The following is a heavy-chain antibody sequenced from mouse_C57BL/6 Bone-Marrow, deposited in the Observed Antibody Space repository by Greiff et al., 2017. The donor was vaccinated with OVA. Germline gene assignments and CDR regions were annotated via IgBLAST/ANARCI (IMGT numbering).Heavy chain of an antibody. CDR3: ARSYYSNYDAMDY. J-gene: IGHJ4*01. D-gene: IGHD2-5*01. V-gene: IGHV3-8*01. Sequence: EVKLQQSGPGLAKPSQTLSLTCSVTGYSITSDYWNWIRKFPGNKLEYMGYISYSGSTYYNPSLKSRISITRDTSKNQYYLQLNSVTTEDTATYYGARSYYSNYDAMDYWGQGTSVTVSS. CDR2: ISYSGST. CDR1: GYSITSDY.